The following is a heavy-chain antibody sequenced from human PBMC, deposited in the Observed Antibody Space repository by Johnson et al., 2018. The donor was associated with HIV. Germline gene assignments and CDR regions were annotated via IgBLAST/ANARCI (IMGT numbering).Heavy chain of an antibody. Sequence: VLLVESGGGLVQPGRSLKLSCAASGFTVDDYAMHWVRQTPGKGLEWVANIKQDGSEKYYVDSVKGRFTISRDNAKNSLYLQMNSLRAEDTALYFCATVWRNEGRHSFDVWGLGTMVTVSS. V-gene: IGHV3-7*01. J-gene: IGHJ3*01. D-gene: IGHD1-1*01. CDR2: IKQDGSEK. CDR3: ATVWRNEGRHSFDV. CDR1: GFTVDDYA.